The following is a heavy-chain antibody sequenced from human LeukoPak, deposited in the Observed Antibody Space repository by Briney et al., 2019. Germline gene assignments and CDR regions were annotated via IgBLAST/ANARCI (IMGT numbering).Heavy chain of an antibody. CDR3: ARPHYDSSGRAFDI. Sequence: RTSETLSLTCTVSGGSISSSSYYWGWIRQPPGKGLEWIGSIYYSGSTYYNPSLKSRVTISVDTSKNQFSLKLSSVTAADTAVYYCARPHYDSSGRAFDIWGQGTMVTVSS. CDR2: IYYSGST. V-gene: IGHV4-39*07. J-gene: IGHJ3*02. CDR1: GGSISSSSYY. D-gene: IGHD3-22*01.